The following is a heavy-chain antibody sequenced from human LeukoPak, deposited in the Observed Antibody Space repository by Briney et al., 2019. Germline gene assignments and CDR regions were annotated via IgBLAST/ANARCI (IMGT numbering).Heavy chain of an antibody. CDR3: AREALGSSSLDAFDI. CDR2: IDSISSTI. V-gene: IGHV3-48*02. Sequence: GGSLRLSCAASGFTFRSYSMNWVRQAPGKGLEWISYIDSISSTIYYADSVKGRFTISRDNAKNSLYLQMNSLRDEDTAVYYCAREALGSSSLDAFDIWGQGTMVTVSS. D-gene: IGHD6-13*01. CDR1: GFTFRSYS. J-gene: IGHJ3*02.